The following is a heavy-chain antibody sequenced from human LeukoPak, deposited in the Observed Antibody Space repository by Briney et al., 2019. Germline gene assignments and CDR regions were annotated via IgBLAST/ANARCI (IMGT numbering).Heavy chain of an antibody. CDR3: VRAYMSSWYFNWFDP. D-gene: IGHD6-13*01. CDR2: IYTSGTT. Sequence: SETLSLTCTISGGSISSDTYYWSWIRQPAGKGLEWIGRIYTSGTTNSNPSLKSRITISLDTSKNQFSLKLSSVTAADTAVYYCVRAYMSSWYFNWFDPWGQGTLVTVSS. V-gene: IGHV4-61*02. CDR1: GGSISSDTYY. J-gene: IGHJ5*02.